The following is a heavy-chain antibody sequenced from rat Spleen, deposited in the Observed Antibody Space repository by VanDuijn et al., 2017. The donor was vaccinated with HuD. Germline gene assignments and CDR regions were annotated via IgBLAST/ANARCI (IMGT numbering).Heavy chain of an antibody. J-gene: IGHJ2*01. CDR2: ISTAGGNT. Sequence: EVQLVASGGGLVQPGGSLKLSCVASGFTLSDYGMAWVRQTPAKDLEWVASISTAGGNTFYRKSVKGRFTISRDNAKNTLYLQMDSLRSEDTATYYCARETGYNSYFDYWGQGVMVTVSS. D-gene: IGHD1-4*01. CDR3: ARETGYNSYFDY. CDR1: GFTLSDYG. V-gene: IGHV5S13*01.